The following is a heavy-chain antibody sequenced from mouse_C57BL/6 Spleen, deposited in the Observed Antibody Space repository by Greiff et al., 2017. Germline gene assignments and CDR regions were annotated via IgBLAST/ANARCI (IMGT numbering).Heavy chain of an antibody. CDR1: GYTFTSYW. Sequence: QVHVKQPGAELVKPGASVKMSCKASGYTFTSYWITWVKQRPGQGLEWIGDIYPGSGSTNYNEKFKSKATLTVDTSSSTAYMQLSSLTSEDSAVYYCASYYDYDGWYFDVWGTGTTVTVSS. CDR3: ASYYDYDGWYFDV. CDR2: IYPGSGST. V-gene: IGHV1-55*01. D-gene: IGHD2-4*01. J-gene: IGHJ1*03.